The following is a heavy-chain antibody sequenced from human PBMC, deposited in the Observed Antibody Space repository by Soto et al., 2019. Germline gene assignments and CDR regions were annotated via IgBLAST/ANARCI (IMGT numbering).Heavy chain of an antibody. CDR2: IYYSGST. D-gene: IGHD6-19*01. CDR1: GGSISSSSYY. J-gene: IGHJ4*02. Sequence: QLQPQESGPGLVKPSETLSLTCAVSGGSISSSSYYWGWIRQPPGKGLEWIGSIYYSGSTYYTPSLQSRVAISVDTSKNQFSLKLNSVTAADTAVYYCARRTVNIRTFYSGLKTHCFDYWGQGTLVNVSS. V-gene: IGHV4-39*01. CDR3: ARRTVNIRTFYSGLKTHCFDY.